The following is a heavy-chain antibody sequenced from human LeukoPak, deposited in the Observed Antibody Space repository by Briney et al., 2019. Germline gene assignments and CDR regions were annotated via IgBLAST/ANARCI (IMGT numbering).Heavy chain of an antibody. CDR1: GFPFSNYW. CDR3: ARGGGLDV. J-gene: IGHJ6*02. Sequence: GGSLRLSCATSGFPFSNYWMTWVRQAPGKGLEWVANIKQDGSVKYYVDSVKGRFTISRDNAKNSLYLQMSNLRAEDTAVYFCARGGGLDVWGQGATVTVSS. V-gene: IGHV3-7*03. D-gene: IGHD3-16*01. CDR2: IKQDGSVK.